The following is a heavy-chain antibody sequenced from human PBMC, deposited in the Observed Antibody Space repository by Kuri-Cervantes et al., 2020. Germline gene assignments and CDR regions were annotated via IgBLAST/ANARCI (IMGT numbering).Heavy chain of an antibody. J-gene: IGHJ3*02. V-gene: IGHV3-73*01. Sequence: GESLKISCAASGFTFSSYGMHWVRQAPGKGLEWVGRIRSKANSYATAYAAPVKGRFTISRDDSKNTAYLQMNSLKTEDAAVYYCIRILRYFDLLLNNDALDIWGQGTMVTVSS. D-gene: IGHD3-9*01. CDR2: IRSKANSYAT. CDR1: GFTFSSYG. CDR3: IRILRYFDLLLNNDALDI.